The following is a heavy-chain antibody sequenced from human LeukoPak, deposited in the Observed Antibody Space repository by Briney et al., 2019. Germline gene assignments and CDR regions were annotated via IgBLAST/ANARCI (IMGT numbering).Heavy chain of an antibody. J-gene: IGHJ3*02. CDR1: GGTFSSYA. CDR2: IIPIFGTA. CDR3: ARVVIAAAGHDAFDI. Sequence: VASVKVSCKASGGTFSSYAISWVRQAPGQGLEWMGGIIPIFGTANYAQKFQGRVTITADESTSTAYMELSSLRSEDTAVYYCARVVIAAAGHDAFDIWGQGTMVTVSS. V-gene: IGHV1-69*13. D-gene: IGHD6-13*01.